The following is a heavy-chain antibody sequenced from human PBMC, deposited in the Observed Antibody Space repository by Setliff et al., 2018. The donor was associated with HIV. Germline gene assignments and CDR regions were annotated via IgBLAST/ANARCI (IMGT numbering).Heavy chain of an antibody. Sequence: SETLSLTCTVSGGSFSTYYWSWIRQPAGEGPEYIGRVHSTGGTYYNPSLMGRVTISIDTSKDQFSLNLSSVAAADTAVYYCARHFYGYYGSNGLPIQYWGQGTLVTVSS. V-gene: IGHV4-4*07. CDR1: GGSFSTYY. D-gene: IGHD3-22*01. J-gene: IGHJ4*02. CDR3: ARHFYGYYGSNGLPIQY. CDR2: VHSTGGT.